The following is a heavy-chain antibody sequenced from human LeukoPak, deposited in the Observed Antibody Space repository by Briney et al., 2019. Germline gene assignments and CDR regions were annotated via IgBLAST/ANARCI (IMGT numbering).Heavy chain of an antibody. Sequence: ASVKVSCKASGGTFSSYAISWVRQAPGQGLEWMGRIIPILGIANYAQKFQGRVTITADKSTSTAYMELSSLRSEDTAVYYCARDLGRRDYFDYWGQGTLVTVSS. CDR3: ARDLGRRDYFDY. CDR1: GGTFSSYA. J-gene: IGHJ4*02. D-gene: IGHD1-26*01. CDR2: IIPILGIA. V-gene: IGHV1-69*04.